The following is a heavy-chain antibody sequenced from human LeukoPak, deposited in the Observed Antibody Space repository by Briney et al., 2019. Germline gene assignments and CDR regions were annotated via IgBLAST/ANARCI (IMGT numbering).Heavy chain of an antibody. CDR1: GGTFSSYA. V-gene: IGHV1-69*05. Sequence: SVKVSCKASGGTFSSYAISWVRQAPGQGLEWMGGIIPIFGTANYAQKFQGRVTITTDESTSTAYMELSSLRSEDTAVYYCASCAFTVTKVGYYYYYYYMGVWGKGTTVTVSS. J-gene: IGHJ6*03. D-gene: IGHD4-17*01. CDR3: ASCAFTVTKVGYYYYYYYMGV. CDR2: IIPIFGTA.